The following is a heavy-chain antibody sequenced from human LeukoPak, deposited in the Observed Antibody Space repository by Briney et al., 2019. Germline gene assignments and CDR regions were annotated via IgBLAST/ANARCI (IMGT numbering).Heavy chain of an antibody. CDR2: IYYSGST. Sequence: SETLSLTCTVSGGSISSYYWSWIRQPPGKGLEWIGYIYYSGSTNYNPSLKSRVTISVDTSKNQFSLKLSSVTAADTAVYYCARERGYSYGDYYYYYMDVWGKGTTVTVSS. V-gene: IGHV4-59*01. D-gene: IGHD5-18*01. CDR1: GGSISSYY. CDR3: ARERGYSYGDYYYYYMDV. J-gene: IGHJ6*03.